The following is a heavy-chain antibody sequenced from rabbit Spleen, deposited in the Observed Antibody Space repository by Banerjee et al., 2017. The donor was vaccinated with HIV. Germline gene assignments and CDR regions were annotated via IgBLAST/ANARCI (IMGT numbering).Heavy chain of an antibody. CDR1: GFDFRHYYL. J-gene: IGHJ4*01. CDR2: IEAGSSAFT. D-gene: IGHD8-1*01. CDR3: ARASSDWDDTYFNL. V-gene: IGHV1S45*01. Sequence: QQQLEESGGGLVKPGGTLTLTCTASGFDFRHYYLSWVRQAPGKGLEWIACIEAGSSAFTYFATWAKGRFTISKTSSTTVTLQVTRLTAADTATYFCARASSDWDDTYFNLWGQGTLVTVS.